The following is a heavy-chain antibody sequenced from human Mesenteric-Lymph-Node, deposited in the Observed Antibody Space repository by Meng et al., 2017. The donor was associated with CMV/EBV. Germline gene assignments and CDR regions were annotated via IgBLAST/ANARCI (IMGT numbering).Heavy chain of an antibody. CDR1: GFTFSSYW. V-gene: IGHV3-7*03. CDR3: AKGTKRWLQLGPDY. J-gene: IGHJ4*02. Sequence: GGSLRLSCAASGFTFSSYWMSWVRQAPGKGLEWVANIKQDGSEKYYVDSVKGRFTISRDNAKNSLYLQMNSLRAEDTALYYCAKGTKRWLQLGPDYWGQGTLVTVSS. CDR2: IKQDGSEK. D-gene: IGHD5-24*01.